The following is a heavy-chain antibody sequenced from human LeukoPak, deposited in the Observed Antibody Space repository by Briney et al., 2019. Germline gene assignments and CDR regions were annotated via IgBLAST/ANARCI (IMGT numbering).Heavy chain of an antibody. V-gene: IGHV4-39*07. CDR1: GGSISSSSYY. Sequence: PSETLSLTCTVSGGSISSSSYYWGWIRQPPGKGLEWIGSIYYSGSTNYNPSLKSRVTISVDTSKNQFSLKLSSVTAADTAVYYCARDASGTYYYGSGSMNWFDPWGQGTLVTVSS. J-gene: IGHJ5*02. D-gene: IGHD3-10*01. CDR2: IYYSGST. CDR3: ARDASGTYYYGSGSMNWFDP.